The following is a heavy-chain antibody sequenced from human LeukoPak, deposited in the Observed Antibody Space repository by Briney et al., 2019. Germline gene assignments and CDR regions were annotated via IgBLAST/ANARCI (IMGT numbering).Heavy chain of an antibody. CDR2: ISGNGGAT. J-gene: IGHJ3*02. Sequence: GSLRLSCAASGFTFSSYAMSWVRQAPGMGLEWVSTISGNGGATYYADSVKGRFTISRDNAKNSLYLQMNSLRAEDTALYYCAKDIRNGYYYDSSPGAFDIWGQGTMVTVSS. CDR3: AKDIRNGYYYDSSPGAFDI. D-gene: IGHD3-22*01. CDR1: GFTFSSYA. V-gene: IGHV3-23*01.